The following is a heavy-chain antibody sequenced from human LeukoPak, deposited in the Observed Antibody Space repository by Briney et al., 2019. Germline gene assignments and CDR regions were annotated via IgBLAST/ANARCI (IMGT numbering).Heavy chain of an antibody. CDR1: GLTLSTYA. D-gene: IGHD1-1*01. Sequence: PGGSLRPSCAASGLTLSTYAMNWVRQAPGKGLEWVSAISGSGRNTYYADSVKGRFTISRDISKNTLYLQMNSLRVEDTAVYYCAKDFGTIWGQGTLVTVSS. V-gene: IGHV3-23*01. CDR3: AKDFGTI. CDR2: ISGSGRNT. J-gene: IGHJ3*02.